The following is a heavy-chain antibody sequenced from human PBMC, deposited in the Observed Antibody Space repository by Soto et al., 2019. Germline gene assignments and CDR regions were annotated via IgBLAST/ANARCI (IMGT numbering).Heavy chain of an antibody. J-gene: IGHJ3*02. CDR3: AKDDDYWSSGYFDN. CDR1: GFSFSSYD. Sequence: EVQLLESGGGLVQPGGSLRLSCAASGFSFSSYDMSWVRQAPGKGLEWVSAISGSGGSAYYAESVKGRFTISRDNSKNTVYVQMNSLRAEDTAMYYCAKDDDYWSSGYFDNWGQGTMVTVSS. D-gene: IGHD5-12*01. CDR2: ISGSGGSA. V-gene: IGHV3-23*01.